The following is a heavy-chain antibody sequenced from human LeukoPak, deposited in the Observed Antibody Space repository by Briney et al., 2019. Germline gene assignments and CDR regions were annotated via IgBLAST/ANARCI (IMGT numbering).Heavy chain of an antibody. Sequence: GGSLRLSCAASGFTFTSYWMTWVRQAPGKGLDWVANIKQDGSEKYYVDSVKGRFTISRDNTKNSLYLQMNSLRAEDTAVYYCARGIAGYCSSTSCYRGVTDWGQGTLVTVSS. J-gene: IGHJ4*02. CDR2: IKQDGSEK. CDR3: ARGIAGYCSSTSCYRGVTD. CDR1: GFTFTSYW. V-gene: IGHV3-7*01. D-gene: IGHD2-2*02.